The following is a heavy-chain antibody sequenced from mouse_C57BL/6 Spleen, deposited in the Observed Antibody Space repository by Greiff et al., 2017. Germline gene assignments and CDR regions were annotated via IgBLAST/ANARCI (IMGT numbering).Heavy chain of an antibody. CDR1: GFTFSSYT. CDR2: ISGGGGNT. J-gene: IGHJ3*01. V-gene: IGHV5-9*01. Sequence: EVKVEESGGGLVKPGGSLKLSCAASGFTFSSYTMSWVRQTPEKRLEWVATISGGGGNTYYPDSVKGRFTISRDNAKNTLYLQMSSLRSEDTALYYCARHATMITTWFADWGKGTLVTVSA. CDR3: ARHATMITTWFAD. D-gene: IGHD2-4*01.